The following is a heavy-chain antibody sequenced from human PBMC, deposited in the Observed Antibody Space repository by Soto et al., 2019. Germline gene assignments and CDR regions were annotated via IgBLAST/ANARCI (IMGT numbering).Heavy chain of an antibody. CDR3: TTKVGLRFLEWLLEDYYYMDV. Sequence: GGSLRLSCAASGFTFSNAWMSWVRQAPGKGLEWVGRIKSKTDGGTTDYTAPVKGRFTISRDDSKNTVYLEMNSLKTEDTAVYYCTTKVGLRFLEWLLEDYYYMDVWGKGTTVTVSS. V-gene: IGHV3-15*01. J-gene: IGHJ6*03. D-gene: IGHD3-3*01. CDR1: GFTFSNAW. CDR2: IKSKTDGGTT.